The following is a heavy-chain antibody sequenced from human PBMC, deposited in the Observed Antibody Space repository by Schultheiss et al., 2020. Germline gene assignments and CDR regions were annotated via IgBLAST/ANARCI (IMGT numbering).Heavy chain of an antibody. J-gene: IGHJ3*02. CDR1: GGSFSGYY. CDR2: INLSGGT. Sequence: SATLSLTCANYGGSFSGYYWIWIRQPPGKGLEWIGEINLSGGTNYNPSLKSRVTISVDTSKNQFSLTLSSVTAADSAVYYCARRTNTYYYGSGNDDAFDIWGQGTMVTVSS. D-gene: IGHD3-10*01. V-gene: IGHV4-34*01. CDR3: ARRTNTYYYGSGNDDAFDI.